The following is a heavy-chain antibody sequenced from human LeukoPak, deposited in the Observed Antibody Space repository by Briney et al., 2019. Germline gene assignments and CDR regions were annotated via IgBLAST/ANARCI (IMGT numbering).Heavy chain of an antibody. CDR1: GGSTSSGGYF. V-gene: IGHV4-31*03. Sequence: SQTLSRTCTVSGGSTSSGGYFWSGIRQHPGKGLEWIGYIYYSGSTYYNPSLKSRVTISVDTSKNQFSLKLSSVTAADTAVYYCARLLGATDYLDYWGQGTLVTVSS. CDR3: ARLLGATDYLDY. D-gene: IGHD1-26*01. J-gene: IGHJ4*02. CDR2: IYYSGST.